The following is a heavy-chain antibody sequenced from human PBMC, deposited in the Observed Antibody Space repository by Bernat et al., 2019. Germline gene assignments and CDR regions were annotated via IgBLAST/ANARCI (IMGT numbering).Heavy chain of an antibody. CDR3: ARFTVTSKPYYYYYYMDV. D-gene: IGHD4-11*01. V-gene: IGHV4-59*01. Sequence: QVQLQVSGPGLVKPSETLSLTCTVSGGSISSYYWSWIRQPPGKGLEWIGYIYYSGSTNYNPSLKSRVTISVATSKNQFSLKLSSVTAADTAVYYCARFTVTSKPYYYYYYMDVWGKGTTVTVSS. CDR1: GGSISSYY. J-gene: IGHJ6*03. CDR2: IYYSGST.